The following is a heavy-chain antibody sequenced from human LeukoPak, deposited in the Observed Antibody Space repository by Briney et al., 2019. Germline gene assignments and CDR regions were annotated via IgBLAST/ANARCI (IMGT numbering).Heavy chain of an antibody. CDR3: AKDDPTGRYL. CDR1: GFVFSDYY. V-gene: IGHV3-74*01. J-gene: IGHJ4*02. D-gene: IGHD1-26*01. CDR2: INTDGSNI. Sequence: GGSLRLSCVGSGFVFSDYYMHWVCQAPEKGLIWVSRINTDGSNIDYADSVKGRFTIPRDNSKNTVYLQMNSLRVEDAAVYYCAKDDPTGRYLWGQGTLVTVSS.